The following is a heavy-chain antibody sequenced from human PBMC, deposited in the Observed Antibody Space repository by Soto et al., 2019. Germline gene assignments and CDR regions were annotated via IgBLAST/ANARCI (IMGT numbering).Heavy chain of an antibody. D-gene: IGHD6-13*01. Sequence: GESLKISCKGSGYIFTSYWIGWGLQMPGEGLEWMGIIYPGDSDTRYSPSFQGQVTISADKSISTAYLQWSSLKASDTAMYYCARLVAAAGNYYYYYGMDVWGQGTTVTVSS. J-gene: IGHJ6*02. CDR3: ARLVAAAGNYYYYYGMDV. CDR2: IYPGDSDT. V-gene: IGHV5-51*01. CDR1: GYIFTSYW.